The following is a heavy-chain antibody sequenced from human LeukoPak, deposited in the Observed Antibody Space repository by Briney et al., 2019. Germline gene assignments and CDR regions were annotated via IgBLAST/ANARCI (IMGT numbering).Heavy chain of an antibody. Sequence: ASVKVSCKASGYTFTGYYLHWMRQAPGQGLEWVGWIYPNSGGTDYAQRFQGRVTMTRDTSLSTAHMELSRLRSDDTAVYYCARDRGDGYNYYYFDYWGQGTLVTVTS. J-gene: IGHJ4*02. CDR1: GYTFTGYY. D-gene: IGHD5-24*01. CDR3: ARDRGDGYNYYYFDY. CDR2: IYPNSGGT. V-gene: IGHV1-2*02.